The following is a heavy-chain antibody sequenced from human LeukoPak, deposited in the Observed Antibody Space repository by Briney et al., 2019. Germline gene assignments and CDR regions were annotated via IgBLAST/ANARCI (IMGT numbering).Heavy chain of an antibody. Sequence: PSETLSLTCTVSGGSISSYYWSWIRQPAGKGLEWIGRIYTSGSTNYNPSLKSRVTISVDKSKNQFSLKLSSVTAADMAVYYCARSSSSSWGWFDPWGQGTLVTVSS. CDR1: GGSISSYY. CDR3: ARSSSSSWGWFDP. V-gene: IGHV4-4*07. D-gene: IGHD6-13*01. J-gene: IGHJ5*02. CDR2: IYTSGST.